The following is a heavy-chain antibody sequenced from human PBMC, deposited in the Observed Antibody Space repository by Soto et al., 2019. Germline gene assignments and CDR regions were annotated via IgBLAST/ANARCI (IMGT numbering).Heavy chain of an antibody. D-gene: IGHD3-22*01. Sequence: GGSLRLSCAASGFTFSSYSMNWVRQAPGKGLEWVSSITSSSSYIYYADSVKGRFTISRDNAKNSLYLQMNSLRAEDTAVYYCARLFSDSSAYYSGYFDYWGQGTLVTVSS. V-gene: IGHV3-21*01. CDR2: ITSSSSYI. J-gene: IGHJ4*02. CDR3: ARLFSDSSAYYSGYFDY. CDR1: GFTFSSYS.